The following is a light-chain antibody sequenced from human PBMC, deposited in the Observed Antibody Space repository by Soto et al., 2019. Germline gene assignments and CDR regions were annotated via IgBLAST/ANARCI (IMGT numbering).Light chain of an antibody. Sequence: QSALTQPASVSGSPGQSITISCTGSSSDLGSYNLVSWYQHHPGKAPKLMIYEGTKRPSGVSNRFSGSKSGNTASLTISGLQAGDEADYYCCSYAGTFDVFWTGTKLTVL. CDR3: CSYAGTFDV. J-gene: IGLJ1*01. CDR2: EGT. V-gene: IGLV2-23*01. CDR1: SSDLGSYNL.